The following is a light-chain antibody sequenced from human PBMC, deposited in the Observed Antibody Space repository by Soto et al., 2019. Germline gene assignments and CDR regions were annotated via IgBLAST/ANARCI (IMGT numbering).Light chain of an antibody. CDR2: EVS. V-gene: IGLV2-14*01. CDR3: TSYTSSSTPV. CDR1: SSDVGGYNY. J-gene: IGLJ1*01. Sequence: LTQPASVSGSPGQAITISCTGTSSDVGGYNYVSWYQQHPGKAPKLMIYEVSNRPSGVSDRFSGSKSGNTASLTISGLQAEDEADYYCTSYTSSSTPVFGTGTKVTVL.